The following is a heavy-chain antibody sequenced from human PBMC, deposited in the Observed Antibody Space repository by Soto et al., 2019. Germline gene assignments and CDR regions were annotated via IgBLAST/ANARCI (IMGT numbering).Heavy chain of an antibody. CDR3: AIDHALGYGYGKWRFDT. Sequence: QVQLVQSGAEVKKPGASVKVSCKASGYTFIDNFMHWVRQAPGQGLEWMGWIIPNSGVTNYAEKFEGRVTMTRDTSSSTVDMEVTRLHSDDTAVYFCAIDHALGYGYGKWRFDTWGQGPLVPVSS. D-gene: IGHD5-12*01. CDR1: GYTFIDNF. CDR2: IIPNSGVT. J-gene: IGHJ5*02. V-gene: IGHV1-2*02.